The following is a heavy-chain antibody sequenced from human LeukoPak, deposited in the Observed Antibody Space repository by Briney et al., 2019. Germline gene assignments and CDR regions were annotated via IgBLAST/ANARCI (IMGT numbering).Heavy chain of an antibody. CDR1: GFTFTDYW. Sequence: GGSLRLSCAASGFTFTDYWMSWVRQAPGKGLEWVANIKHDGGERYYVDSVKGRFTISRDNAKNSLYLQMNSLRVEDTAVYYCARYYASGNFDYWGQGTLVTVSS. V-gene: IGHV3-7*04. CDR3: ARYYASGNFDY. J-gene: IGHJ4*02. D-gene: IGHD3-10*01. CDR2: IKHDGGER.